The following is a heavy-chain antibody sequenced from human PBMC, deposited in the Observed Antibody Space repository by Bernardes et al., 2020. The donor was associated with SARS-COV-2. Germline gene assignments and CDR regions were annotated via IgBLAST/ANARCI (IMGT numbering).Heavy chain of an antibody. J-gene: IGHJ4*02. D-gene: IGHD2-15*01. Sequence: ASVKVSCKVSGYTLPALSMHWVRQAPGQGLEWMGGFAPEDGETIYAQKFQGRVTMANDTSTDTAYMELRSLRSEDTAVYYCATNLPPGRYCSGGSCYWVPVGNQRHLDNWGQGTLVTVSS. CDR1: GYTLPALS. V-gene: IGHV1-24*01. CDR3: ATNLPPGRYCSGGSCYWVPVGNQRHLDN. CDR2: FAPEDGET.